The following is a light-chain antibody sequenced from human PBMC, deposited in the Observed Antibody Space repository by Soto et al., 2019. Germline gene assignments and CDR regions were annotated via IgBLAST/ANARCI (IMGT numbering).Light chain of an antibody. Sequence: IVITQSPATLSVSPGERATLSCRASQSVSTDLAWYQQKPGQAPRLLIYDASSRATGIPDRFSGSGSGTDFTPTISRLEPEDFAVYYCQQYGSSPLFGQGTKVDIK. CDR3: QQYGSSPL. CDR1: QSVSTD. V-gene: IGKV3-20*01. CDR2: DAS. J-gene: IGKJ1*01.